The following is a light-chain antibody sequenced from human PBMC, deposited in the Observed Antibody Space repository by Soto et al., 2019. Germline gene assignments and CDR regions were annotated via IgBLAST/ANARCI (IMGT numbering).Light chain of an antibody. V-gene: IGKV1-5*03. CDR2: KAS. CDR3: QQHNSYSPT. CDR1: HSISVW. J-gene: IGKJ1*01. Sequence: DIQMTQSPSTLSASVGDRVTITCRASHSISVWLAWYQQKAGKAPNLLIYKASRFESGVPPRFSGSGSETEFTLTISGLQPGDSATYYCQQHNSYSPTFGQGTKVDIK.